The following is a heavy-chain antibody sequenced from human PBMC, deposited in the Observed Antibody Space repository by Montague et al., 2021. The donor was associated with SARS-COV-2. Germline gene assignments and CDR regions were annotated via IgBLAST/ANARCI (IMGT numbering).Heavy chain of an antibody. D-gene: IGHD3-9*01. V-gene: IGHV4-34*01. J-gene: IGHJ4*02. CDR3: ARVPLHFDGFDY. CDR1: GGSLTNHY. CDR2: VNQSGRTT. Sequence: SETLSLTCAVYGGSLTNHYWTWVRQPPGNGLEWVGEVNQSGRTTHYNPSLRSRVTISVDRSNNQVSLTLESVTAADMAVYYCARVPLHFDGFDYWGQGSLVTVSS.